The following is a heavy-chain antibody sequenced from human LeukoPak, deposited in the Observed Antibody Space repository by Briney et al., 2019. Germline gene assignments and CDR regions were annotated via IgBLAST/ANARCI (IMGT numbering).Heavy chain of an antibody. J-gene: IGHJ4*02. CDR1: GYTFTSYG. CDR2: ISAYNGNT. CDR3: ARGPNYYDSSGFHYRD. D-gene: IGHD3-22*01. Sequence: ASVKVSCKASGYTFTSYGISWVRQAPGQGLEWMGWISAYNGNTNYAQKLQGRVTMTTDTSTSTAYMELRSLRSDDTAVYYCARGPNYYDSSGFHYRDWGQGTLVTVSS. V-gene: IGHV1-18*01.